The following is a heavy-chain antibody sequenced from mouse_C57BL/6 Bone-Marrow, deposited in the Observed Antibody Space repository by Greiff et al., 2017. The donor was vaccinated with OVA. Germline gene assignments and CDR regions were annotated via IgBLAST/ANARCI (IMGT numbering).Heavy chain of an antibody. CDR2: IDPSDSYT. CDR1: GYTFTSYW. Sequence: QVQLQQPGAELVKPGASVKLSCKASGYTFTSYWIQWVKQRPGQGLEWIGAIDPSDSYTNYNQTFKGKATLTVYKDSSTAYMQLSSLTSEDAAVYNCAIPPFDYWGQGTTLTVSA. V-gene: IGHV1-50*01. CDR3: AIPPFDY. J-gene: IGHJ2*01.